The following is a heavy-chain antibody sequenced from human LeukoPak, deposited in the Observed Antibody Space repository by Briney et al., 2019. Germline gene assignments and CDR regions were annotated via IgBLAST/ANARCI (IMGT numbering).Heavy chain of an antibody. CDR2: IWYDGSNK. Sequence: QAGRSLRLSCAASGFTFSSYGMHWVRQAPGKGLEWVAVIWYDGSNKYYADSVKGRFTIPRDNSKNTLYLQMNSLRAEDTAVYYCARDPGRSYSYMDVWGKGTTVTVSS. V-gene: IGHV3-33*01. J-gene: IGHJ6*03. D-gene: IGHD2-21*01. CDR1: GFTFSSYG. CDR3: ARDPGRSYSYMDV.